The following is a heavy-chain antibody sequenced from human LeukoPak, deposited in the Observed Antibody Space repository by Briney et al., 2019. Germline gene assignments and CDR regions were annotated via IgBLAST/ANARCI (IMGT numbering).Heavy chain of an antibody. Sequence: SETLSLTCAVSGGSLSGIYCNWIRQPPGKGLEWIGEINHSGSTNYNPSLKSRVTISVDTSKNQFSLKLSSVTAADTAVYYCAREPSYCSSTSCLNWFDPWGQGTLVTVSS. D-gene: IGHD2-2*01. V-gene: IGHV4-34*01. CDR2: INHSGST. J-gene: IGHJ5*02. CDR3: AREPSYCSSTSCLNWFDP. CDR1: GGSLSGIY.